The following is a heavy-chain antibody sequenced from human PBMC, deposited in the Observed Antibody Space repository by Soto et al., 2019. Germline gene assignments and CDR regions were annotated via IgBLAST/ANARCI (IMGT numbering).Heavy chain of an antibody. CDR1: GFTFSSYA. CDR2: ISYDGSNK. Sequence: QVQLVESGGGVVQPGRSLRLSCAASGFTFSSYAMHWVRQAPGKGLESVAVISYDGSNKYYADSVKGRFTISRDNSKNTLYLHMNSLIVEDTAVYYCARGLAARLVYWGQGTLVTVSS. V-gene: IGHV3-30-3*01. D-gene: IGHD6-6*01. J-gene: IGHJ4*02. CDR3: ARGLAARLVY.